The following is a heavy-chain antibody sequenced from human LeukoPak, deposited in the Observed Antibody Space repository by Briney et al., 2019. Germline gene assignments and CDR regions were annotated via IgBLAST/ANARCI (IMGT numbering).Heavy chain of an antibody. CDR2: ISLSSTTI. CDR3: ARVSGWPWDH. J-gene: IGHJ4*02. CDR1: GFTFSSYS. Sequence: GGSLRLSCAASGFTFSSYSMTWVRQAPGKGPEWVSYISLSSTTIYYADSVKGRFTISRDDAKNSLYLQMNSLRDEDTAVYYCARVSGWPWDHWGQGTLVTVSP. D-gene: IGHD2-15*01. V-gene: IGHV3-48*02.